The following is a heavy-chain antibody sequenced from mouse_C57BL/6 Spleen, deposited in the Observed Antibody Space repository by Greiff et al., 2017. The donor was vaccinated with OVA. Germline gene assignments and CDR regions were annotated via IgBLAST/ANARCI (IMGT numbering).Heavy chain of an antibody. J-gene: IGHJ2*01. CDR1: GYSFTGYY. Sequence: VQLQQSGPELVKPGASVKISCKASGYSFTGYYMNWVKQSPEKSLEWIGEINPSTGGTTYNQKFKAKATLTVDKSSSTAYMQLKSLTSEDSAVYYCARGGLDYWGQGTTLTVSS. CDR2: INPSTGGT. CDR3: ARGGLDY. V-gene: IGHV1-42*01.